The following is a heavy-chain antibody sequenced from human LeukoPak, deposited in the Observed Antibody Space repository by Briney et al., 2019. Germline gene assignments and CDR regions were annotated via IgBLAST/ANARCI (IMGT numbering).Heavy chain of an antibody. CDR2: IYYSGST. CDR1: GGSISSYY. D-gene: IGHD3-10*01. J-gene: IGHJ4*02. CDR3: ARRRVSGIDN. V-gene: IGHV4-59*08. Sequence: SETLSLTCTVSGGSISSYYWSWIRQPPGKGLEWIGNIYYSGSTNYNPSLKSLVIISVDTTKNPFSLKLISVTAADTAVYYCARRRVSGIDNWGQGTLVTVSS.